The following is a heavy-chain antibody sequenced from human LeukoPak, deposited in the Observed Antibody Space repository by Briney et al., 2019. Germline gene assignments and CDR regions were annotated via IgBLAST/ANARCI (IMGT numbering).Heavy chain of an antibody. CDR3: ARGRADTYYDILTGYYNSHYYYYMDV. Sequence: SETLSLTCTVSGGSISSYYWSWIRQPAGKGLEWIGRIYTSGSTNYNPSLKSRVTISVDTSKNQFSLKLSSVTAADTAVYYCARGRADTYYDILTGYYNSHYYYYMDVWGKGTTVTVSS. J-gene: IGHJ6*03. V-gene: IGHV4-4*07. D-gene: IGHD3-9*01. CDR1: GGSISSYY. CDR2: IYTSGST.